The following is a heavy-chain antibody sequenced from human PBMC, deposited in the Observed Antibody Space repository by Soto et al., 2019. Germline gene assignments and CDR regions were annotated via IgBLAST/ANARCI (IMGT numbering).Heavy chain of an antibody. V-gene: IGHV3-43*01. CDR2: ISWDGGST. J-gene: IGHJ6*02. CDR1: GFTFDDYT. D-gene: IGHD2-21*02. CDR3: AKDIYCGGDCYSGYYYGMDV. Sequence: GGSLRLSCAASGFTFDDYTMHWVRQAPGKGLEWVSLISWDGGSTYYADSVKGRFTISRDNSKNSLYLQMNSLRTEDTALYYCAKDIYCGGDCYSGYYYGMDVWGQGTTVTVSS.